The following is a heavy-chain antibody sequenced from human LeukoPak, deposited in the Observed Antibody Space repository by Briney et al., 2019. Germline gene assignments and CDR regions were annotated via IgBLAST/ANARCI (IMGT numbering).Heavy chain of an antibody. Sequence: SETLSLTCAVYGGSFNDYYWGWIRRPPGKGLEWLGEINHSGSANYNPSLKSRVTISVDTSKNQFSLRLSSVTAADTAVYFCARPVEMSAYFQFWGQGTLVSVSS. V-gene: IGHV4-34*01. CDR3: ARPVEMSAYFQF. J-gene: IGHJ1*01. CDR1: GGSFNDYY. CDR2: INHSGSA. D-gene: IGHD5-24*01.